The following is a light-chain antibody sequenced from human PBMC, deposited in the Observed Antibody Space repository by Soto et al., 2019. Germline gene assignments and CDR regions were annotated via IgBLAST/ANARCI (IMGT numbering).Light chain of an antibody. CDR2: GAS. V-gene: IGKV3-15*01. Sequence: EIVMTQSPATLSVSPGERATLSCRASQSVSSNLAWYQQKPVQAPRLLIYGASTRATGIPARFSGSGSGTEFTRTFSSLQSEDFAVYYCQQYNKWPPYTFGQGTKLEIK. J-gene: IGKJ2*01. CDR1: QSVSSN. CDR3: QQYNKWPPYT.